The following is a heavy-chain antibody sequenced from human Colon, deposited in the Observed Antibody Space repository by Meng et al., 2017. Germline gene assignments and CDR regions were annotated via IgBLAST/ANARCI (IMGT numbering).Heavy chain of an antibody. J-gene: IGHJ4*02. CDR2: IKQDGSEK. Sequence: GESLKISCVKTVFTFGTSWMSWVRQAPGVGLEVVANIKQDGSEKSYVDSVRGRFTISRDNAKNSLYLQMNSLRAEDTAVYYCARDLFLSGLRLACDYWGQGTPVTVSS. CDR3: ARDLFLSGLRLACDY. V-gene: IGHV3-7*01. CDR1: VFTFGTSW. D-gene: IGHD4-17*01.